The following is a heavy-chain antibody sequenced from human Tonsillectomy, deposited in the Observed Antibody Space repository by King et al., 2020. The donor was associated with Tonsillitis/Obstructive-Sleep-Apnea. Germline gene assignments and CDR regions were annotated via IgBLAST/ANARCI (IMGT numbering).Heavy chain of an antibody. CDR2: IIPILGTA. V-gene: IGHV1-69*01. CDR3: VRDSVYCESSGYSAVHYYYYMDV. Sequence: VQLVESGAEVKKPGSSVKVSCKASGGTFSSYAISWVRQAPGQGLEWVGGIIPILGTANYAQKFQGRVTITADESTSTAYIELSSLRFEDTAVYYCVRDSVYCESSGYSAVHYYYYMDVWGKGTTVTVSS. D-gene: IGHD3-22*01. CDR1: GGTFSSYA. J-gene: IGHJ6*03.